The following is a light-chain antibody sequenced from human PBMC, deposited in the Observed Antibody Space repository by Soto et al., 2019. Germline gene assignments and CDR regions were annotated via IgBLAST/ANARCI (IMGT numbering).Light chain of an antibody. V-gene: IGKV3-15*01. CDR3: NQYNNGPSVYT. J-gene: IGKJ2*01. CDR2: GAS. Sequence: EIVMTQSPATLSVSPGERATLSCRASQSVSSNLAWYQQKPGQAPRLRSYGASSRATGIPARFSGSGSGTEFTLTIRSLQSEDVAFYYCNQYNNGPSVYTVGQGTKLEIK. CDR1: QSVSSN.